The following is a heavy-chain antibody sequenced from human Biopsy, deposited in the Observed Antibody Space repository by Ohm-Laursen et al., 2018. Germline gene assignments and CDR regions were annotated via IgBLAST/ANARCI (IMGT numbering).Heavy chain of an antibody. CDR3: ARMDCSGGSCHYYSYGMDV. D-gene: IGHD2-15*01. Sequence: SDTLSLTCTVSGGSVSDSFHFWSWIRQPPGKGLEWIGDVYYSGTTNYNPSLKSRLTISVDTSKNKFSLKLSSVTAADTAVYYCARMDCSGGSCHYYSYGMDVWGQGTTVTVSS. CDR1: GGSVSDSFHF. CDR2: VYYSGTT. J-gene: IGHJ6*02. V-gene: IGHV4-61*01.